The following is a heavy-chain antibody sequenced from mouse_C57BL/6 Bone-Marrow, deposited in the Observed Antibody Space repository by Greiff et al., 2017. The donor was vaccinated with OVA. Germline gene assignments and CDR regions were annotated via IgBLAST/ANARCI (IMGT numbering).Heavy chain of an antibody. CDR1: GYTFTDYE. D-gene: IGHD2-5*01. V-gene: IGHV1-15*01. Sequence: VQLKESGAELVRPGASVTLSCKASGYTFTDYEMHWVKQTPVHGLEWIGAIDPENGGTAYNQKFKGKAILAADNSSSTAYMELRSLTSEDSAVYYCTRGYSNYYAMDYWGQGTSVTVSS. CDR2: IDPENGGT. CDR3: TRGYSNYYAMDY. J-gene: IGHJ4*01.